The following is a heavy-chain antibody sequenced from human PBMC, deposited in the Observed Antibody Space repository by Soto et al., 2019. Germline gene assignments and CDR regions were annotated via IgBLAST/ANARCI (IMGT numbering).Heavy chain of an antibody. Sequence: QITLKESGPTLVKPTQTLTLTCTFSGFSLSTSGVGVGWIRQPPGKALEWLALIYWDDDKRYSPSLKSRLTIPTDTSNTQVVLTITNTDPVDTATSYCAHIGPGGYSSSPNDYYYYCMDVWGQGTTVTVSS. CDR1: GFSLSTSGVG. V-gene: IGHV2-5*02. D-gene: IGHD6-13*01. J-gene: IGHJ6*02. CDR2: IYWDDDK. CDR3: AHIGPGGYSSSPNDYYYYCMDV.